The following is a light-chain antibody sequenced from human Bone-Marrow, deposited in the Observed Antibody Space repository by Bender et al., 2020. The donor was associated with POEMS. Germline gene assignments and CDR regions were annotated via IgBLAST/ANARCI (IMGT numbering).Light chain of an antibody. Sequence: QSALTQPASISGSPGQSITISCTGTNSDVGGYNYVSWYQQYPGKAPKLMIYDVTNRPSGVSNRFSGSKSGNTASLTISGLQTEDEATYYCCSYTTSSTLIFAGGTKLTVL. CDR3: CSYTTSSTLI. V-gene: IGLV2-14*03. CDR2: DVT. CDR1: NSDVGGYNY. J-gene: IGLJ2*01.